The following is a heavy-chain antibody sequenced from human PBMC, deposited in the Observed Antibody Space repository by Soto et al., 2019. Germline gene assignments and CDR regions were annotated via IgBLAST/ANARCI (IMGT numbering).Heavy chain of an antibody. Sequence: PSETLSLTCTVSGGSISSGGYYWSWIRQHPGKGLEWIGYIYYSGSTYYNTSLKSQVTISVDTSKNQFSLKLSSVTAADTAVYNCAIFYCLWCGYYNNNDNCLDPWGKGTTVTVSS. CDR2: IYYSGST. CDR1: GGSISSGGYY. D-gene: IGHD1-1*01. V-gene: IGHV4-31*01. J-gene: IGHJ6*04. CDR3: AIFYCLWCGYYNNNDNCLDP.